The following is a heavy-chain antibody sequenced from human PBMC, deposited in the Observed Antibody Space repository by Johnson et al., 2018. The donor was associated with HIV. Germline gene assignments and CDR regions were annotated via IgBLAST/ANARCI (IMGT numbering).Heavy chain of an antibody. CDR2: IWSDGSNK. V-gene: IGHV3-33*08. D-gene: IGHD3-22*01. CDR3: ARDPDSSGYYLGAFDI. J-gene: IGHJ3*02. Sequence: QVQLVESGGGLVQPGGSLRLSCAASGFTLDDYGMSWVRQAPGKGLEWVAVIWSDGSNKYYADPVKGRSTNSRDNSKNTLYLEMNSLRAEDTAVYYCARDPDSSGYYLGAFDIWGQGTMVTVSS. CDR1: GFTLDDYG.